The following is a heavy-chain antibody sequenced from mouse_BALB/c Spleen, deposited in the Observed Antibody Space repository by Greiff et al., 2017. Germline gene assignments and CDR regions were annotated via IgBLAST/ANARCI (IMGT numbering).Heavy chain of an antibody. V-gene: IGHV5-17*02. CDR3: ARSIYYGNYPTMDY. CDR2: ISSGSSTI. Sequence: EVQLQESGGGLVQPGGSRKLSCAASGFTFSSFGMHWVRQAPEKGLEWVAYISSGSSTIYYADTVKGRFTISRDNPKNTLILQMTSLRSEDTAMYYCARSIYYGNYPTMDYWGQGTSVTVSS. D-gene: IGHD2-1*01. J-gene: IGHJ4*01. CDR1: GFTFSSFG.